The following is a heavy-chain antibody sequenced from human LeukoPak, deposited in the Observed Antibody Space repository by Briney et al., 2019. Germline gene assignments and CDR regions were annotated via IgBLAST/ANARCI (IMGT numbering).Heavy chain of an antibody. CDR3: TSLQDLLAAARDY. D-gene: IGHD6-13*01. V-gene: IGHV3-73*01. J-gene: IGHJ4*02. CDR1: GFTFSGSA. CDR2: IRSKANSYAT. Sequence: GGSLRLSCAASGFTFSGSAMHWVRQASGKGLEWVGRIRSKANSYATAYAASVKGRFTISRDDSKNTAYLQMNSLKTEDTAVYYCTSLQDLLAAARDYWGQGTLVTVSS.